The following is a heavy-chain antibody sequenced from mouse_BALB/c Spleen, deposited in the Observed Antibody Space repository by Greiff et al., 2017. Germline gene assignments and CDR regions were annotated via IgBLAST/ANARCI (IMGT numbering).Heavy chain of an antibody. CDR2: IYPYNGGT. Sequence: DVKLVESGPELVKPGASVKISCKASGYTFTDYNMHWVKQSHGKSLEWIGYIYPYNGGTGYNQKFKSKATLTVDNSSSTAYMELRSLTSEDSAVYYCARMRAGDDWGQGTTLTVSS. J-gene: IGHJ2*01. V-gene: IGHV1S29*02. CDR3: ARMRAGDD. CDR1: GYTFTDYN.